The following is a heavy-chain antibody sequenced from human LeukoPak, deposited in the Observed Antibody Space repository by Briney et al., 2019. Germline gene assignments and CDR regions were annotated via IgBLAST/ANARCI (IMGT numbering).Heavy chain of an antibody. D-gene: IGHD3-22*01. J-gene: IGHJ4*02. CDR3: ATYYYDSSGYIDY. CDR2: IKQDGSEK. Sequence: GGSLRLSCAASGVMFPSYWMTWVRQAPGKGLEWVANIKQDGSEKYYVDSVKGRFTISRDNAKNSVYLQMNSLRAEDTAVYYCATYYYDSSGYIDYWGQGTLVTVSS. V-gene: IGHV3-7*05. CDR1: GVMFPSYW.